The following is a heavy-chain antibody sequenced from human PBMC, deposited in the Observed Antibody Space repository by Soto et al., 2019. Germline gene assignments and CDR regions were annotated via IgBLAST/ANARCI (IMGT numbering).Heavy chain of an antibody. CDR3: ARGGGQQLVRGWFDP. D-gene: IGHD6-13*01. CDR1: GGSFSGYY. J-gene: IGHJ5*02. V-gene: IGHV4-34*01. CDR2: INHSGST. Sequence: SETLSLTCAVYGGSFSGYYWSWIRQPPGKGLEWIGEINHSGSTNYNPSLKSRVTISVDTSKNQFSLKLSSVTAADTAVYYCARGGGQQLVRGWFDPWGQGTLVTVSS.